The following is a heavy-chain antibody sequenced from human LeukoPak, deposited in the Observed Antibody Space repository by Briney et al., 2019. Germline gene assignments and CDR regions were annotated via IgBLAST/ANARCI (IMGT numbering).Heavy chain of an antibody. CDR3: ARERQTGMVYYYYGMDV. CDR1: GFTFSAYW. D-gene: IGHD1-1*01. Sequence: GGSLRLSCAASGFTFSAYWMHWVRQAPGKGLEWVSSISRSSTYIYYADSMKGRFTISRDNAKNSLYLQMNSLRAEDTAMYYCARERQTGMVYYYYGMDVWGQGTTVTVSS. V-gene: IGHV3-21*01. CDR2: ISRSSTYI. J-gene: IGHJ6*02.